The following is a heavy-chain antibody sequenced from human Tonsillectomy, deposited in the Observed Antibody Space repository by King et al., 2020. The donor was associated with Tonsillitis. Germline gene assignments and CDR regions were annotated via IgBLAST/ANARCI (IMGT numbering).Heavy chain of an antibody. CDR2: RWSDGSNR. D-gene: IGHD1-1*01. V-gene: IGHV3-33*08. CDR1: GFTFSSYG. CDR3: ARKNDWYFDL. J-gene: IGHJ2*01. Sequence: QVQLVESGGGVVQPGRSLRLSCVVSGFTFSSYGMHWVRLAPGKGLEWVAVRWSDGSNRDCVDAGKGRFTISRDDSKNTLYLQMNSLRAEDTAVYYCARKNDWYFDLWGRGTLVTVSS.